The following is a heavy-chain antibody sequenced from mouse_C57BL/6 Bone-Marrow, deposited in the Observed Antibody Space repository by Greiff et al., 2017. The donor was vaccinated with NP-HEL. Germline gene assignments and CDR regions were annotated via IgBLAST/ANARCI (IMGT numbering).Heavy chain of an antibody. V-gene: IGHV1-64*01. D-gene: IGHD2-4*01. CDR3: ARGGLRRNYYAMDY. CDR1: GYTFTSYC. Sequence: QVQLQQPGAELVKPGASVKLSCKASGYTFTSYCMHWVKQRPGQGLEWIGMIHPNSGSTNYNEKFKSKATLTVDKSSSTAYMQLSSLTSEDSAVYYCARGGLRRNYYAMDYWGQGTSVTVSS. CDR2: IHPNSGST. J-gene: IGHJ4*01.